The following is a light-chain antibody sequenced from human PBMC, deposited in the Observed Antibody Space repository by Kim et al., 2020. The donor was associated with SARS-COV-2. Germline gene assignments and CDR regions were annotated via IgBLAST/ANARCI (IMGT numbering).Light chain of an antibody. CDR2: GAS. CDR3: QQYDKWPLT. J-gene: IGKJ4*01. Sequence: VSPGESSPLSYRACQSANSNLAWCQQKPVQAPRLLIYGASTRATDFPAMFSGSGSGTAFTLTISCLQSEDFAVYYCQQYDKWPLTFGGGTKVDIK. CDR1: QSANSN. V-gene: IGKV3-15*01.